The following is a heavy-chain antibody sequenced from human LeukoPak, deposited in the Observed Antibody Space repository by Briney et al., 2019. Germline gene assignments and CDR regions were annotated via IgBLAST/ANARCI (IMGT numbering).Heavy chain of an antibody. V-gene: IGHV1-8*01. CDR3: ARVFDSSGYYPYYFDY. CDR1: GYTFTSYD. J-gene: IGHJ4*02. CDR2: MNNNSGNT. Sequence: ASEKLSRTGAGYTFTSYDIYWVWHAPRQGLGWKGWMNNNSGNTGYAQKFQGRVTMTRNTSISTAYMELSSLRSEDTAVYYCARVFDSSGYYPYYFDYWGQGTLVTVSS. D-gene: IGHD3-22*01.